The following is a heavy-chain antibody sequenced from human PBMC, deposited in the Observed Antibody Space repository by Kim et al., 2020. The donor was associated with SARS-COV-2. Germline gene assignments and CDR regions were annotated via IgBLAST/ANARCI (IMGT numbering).Heavy chain of an antibody. CDR3: AKAMEVGLSTMDY. V-gene: IGHV3-23*01. D-gene: IGHD3-10*01. CDR2: ITASGGHT. CDR1: GFGFSNFP. Sequence: GGSLRLSCAASGFGFSNFPMSWVRQAPGRGLEWVSAITASGGHTYYTPSVRGRLTVSRDNSENTLFLQMSSLGVDDTAVYYCAKAMEVGLSTMDYWFQG. J-gene: IGHJ4*02.